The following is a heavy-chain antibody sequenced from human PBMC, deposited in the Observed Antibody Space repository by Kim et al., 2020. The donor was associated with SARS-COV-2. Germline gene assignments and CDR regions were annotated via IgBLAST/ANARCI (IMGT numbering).Heavy chain of an antibody. V-gene: IGHV4-34*01. CDR2: INHSGST. J-gene: IGHJ4*02. CDR3: ARSSGSYFY. Sequence: SETLSLTCAVYGGSFSGYYWSWIRQPPGKGLEWIGEINHSGSTNYNPSLKSRVTISVDTSKNQFSLKLSSVTAADTAVYYCARSSGSYFYWGQGTLVTVS. CDR1: GGSFSGYY. D-gene: IGHD1-26*01.